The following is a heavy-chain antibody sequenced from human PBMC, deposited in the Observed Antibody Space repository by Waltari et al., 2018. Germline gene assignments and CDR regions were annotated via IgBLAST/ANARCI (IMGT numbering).Heavy chain of an antibody. CDR2: IYYSGST. CDR3: ARGSGPHFDY. D-gene: IGHD7-27*01. V-gene: IGHV4-59*01. J-gene: IGHJ4*02. CDR1: GGSISSYY. Sequence: QVQLQESGPGLVKPSETLSLTCTVSGGSISSYYWSWIRQPPGKGLEWIGYIYYSGSTNYNPSLKSRVTISVDTSKNQFSLKLSSVTAADTAVYYCARGSGPHFDYWGQGTLVIVSS.